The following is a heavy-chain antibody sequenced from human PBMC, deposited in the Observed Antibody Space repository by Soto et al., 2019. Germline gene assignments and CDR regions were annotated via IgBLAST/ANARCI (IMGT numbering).Heavy chain of an antibody. CDR1: GFNFSRFW. J-gene: IGHJ4*02. Sequence: VQLVESGGGLVQPGGSLRLSCTVSGFNFSRFWMNWVRQAPGKGLEWVANSRPDTDDRFHADSVRGRFSISRDNAKKSLFLQMNSLRVEDTAVYYCAREDGTFDYWGQGSLVTVSS. D-gene: IGHD1-26*01. CDR3: AREDGTFDY. V-gene: IGHV3-7*04. CDR2: SRPDTDDR.